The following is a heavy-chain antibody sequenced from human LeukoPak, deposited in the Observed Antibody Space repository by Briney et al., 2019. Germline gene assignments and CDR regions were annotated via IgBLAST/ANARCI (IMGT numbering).Heavy chain of an antibody. V-gene: IGHV4-59*01. CDR2: IYNSGGT. Sequence: PSETLSLTCAVSGDSISSYYWSWIRQPPGKGLEWIGYIYNSGGTNYNPSLKSRVTISLDTSKNQFSLKLSSVTAADTAVYYCARRLGGGSLRDWFAPWGQGTLVTVSS. CDR1: GDSISSYY. J-gene: IGHJ5*02. CDR3: ARRLGGGSLRDWFAP. D-gene: IGHD1-26*01.